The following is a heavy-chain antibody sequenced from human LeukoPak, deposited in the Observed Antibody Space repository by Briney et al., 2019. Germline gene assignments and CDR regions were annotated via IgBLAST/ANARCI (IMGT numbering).Heavy chain of an antibody. CDR1: GFTSSRSC. Sequence: GGSLRLSCTASGFTSSRSCMSWVPQAPGKGLVWVASIKQDGSEEYYVDSLKGRFTISRDNAKNSLYLQMNSLRAEDTAVYYCASFYYWGQGTLVTVSS. D-gene: IGHD2/OR15-2a*01. CDR2: IKQDGSEE. CDR3: ASFYY. J-gene: IGHJ4*02. V-gene: IGHV3-7*01.